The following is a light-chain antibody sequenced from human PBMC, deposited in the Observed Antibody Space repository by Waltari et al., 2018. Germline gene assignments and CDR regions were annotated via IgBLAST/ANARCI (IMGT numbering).Light chain of an antibody. CDR2: EVS. Sequence: QSALTQPPSASGSPGQSVTISCTGTSSDVGGYNYVSWYQQHPGKAPKLMIYEVSKRPSGVPDRFSGPKSGNTASLTVSGLQAEDEAEYYCSSYAGSNNFVFGTGTKVTVL. CDR3: SSYAGSNNFV. J-gene: IGLJ1*01. CDR1: SSDVGGYNY. V-gene: IGLV2-8*01.